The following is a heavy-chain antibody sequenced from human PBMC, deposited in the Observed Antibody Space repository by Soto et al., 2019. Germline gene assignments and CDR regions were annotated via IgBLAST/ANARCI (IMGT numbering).Heavy chain of an antibody. CDR2: INHSGST. CDR3: ARVGRNYIRYNWFDP. Sequence: SETLSLTCAVYGGSFSGYYWSWIRQPPGKGLEWIGEINHSGSTNYNPSLKSRVTISVDTSKNQFSLKLSSVTAADTAVYYCARVGRNYIRYNWFDPWGQGTLVTVS. D-gene: IGHD1-7*01. V-gene: IGHV4-34*01. CDR1: GGSFSGYY. J-gene: IGHJ5*02.